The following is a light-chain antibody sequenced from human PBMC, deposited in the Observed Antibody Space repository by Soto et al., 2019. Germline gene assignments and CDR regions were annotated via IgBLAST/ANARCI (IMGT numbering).Light chain of an antibody. J-gene: IGKJ4*01. V-gene: IGKV1-33*01. CDR3: QQYDNLPPLT. Sequence: DIQMTQSPSSLSASVGDRVTITCQASQDISNYLNWYQQKPGKAPKLLIYDASNLETGVTSRFSGSGSGTDFTFTISRLQPEDIATYYCQQYDNLPPLTFGGRTRVEIK. CDR2: DAS. CDR1: QDISNY.